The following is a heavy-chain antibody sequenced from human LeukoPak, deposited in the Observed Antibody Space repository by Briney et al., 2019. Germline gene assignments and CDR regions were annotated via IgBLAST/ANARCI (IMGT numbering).Heavy chain of an antibody. CDR1: SGSISTYY. V-gene: IGHV4-59*01. J-gene: IGHJ6*02. Sequence: SATLSLTCTVSSGSISTYYWGWIRQPPGKGLEWIGCVYYSGTTYYNPSLKSRVTISVDSSKNQFSLKLHSVTASDTAVYYCARDGGTYGMDVWGQGTTVTVSS. CDR2: VYYSGTT. CDR3: ARDGGTYGMDV. D-gene: IGHD3-16*01.